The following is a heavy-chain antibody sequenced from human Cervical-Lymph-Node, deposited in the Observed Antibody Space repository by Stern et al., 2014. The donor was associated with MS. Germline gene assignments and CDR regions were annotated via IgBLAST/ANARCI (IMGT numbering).Heavy chain of an antibody. CDR2: IYYSGTS. Sequence: QVQLVESGPGLVKPSETLSLTCTGSGGSISSSSYYWGWIRQPPGKGLEWIGSIYYSGTSNYTPSRKIRVTIAVDNSKNQFSLKLRFVTAADTAVYYCARDNRYETFDIWGQGTMVTVSS. V-gene: IGHV4-39*07. CDR1: GGSISSSSYY. J-gene: IGHJ3*02. D-gene: IGHD1-14*01. CDR3: ARDNRYETFDI.